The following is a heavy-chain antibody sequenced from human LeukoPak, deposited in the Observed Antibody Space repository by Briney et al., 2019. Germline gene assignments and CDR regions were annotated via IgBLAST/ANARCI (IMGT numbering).Heavy chain of an antibody. CDR1: GGSISSYY. D-gene: IGHD3-3*01. Sequence: SETLSLTCTVSGGSISSYYWSWIRQPPGKGLEWIGYLYYSGSTNYNPSLKSRVTISVDASKNQFSLKLSSVTAADTAVYYCARAQYYDFWSGYHPLDYWGQGTLVTVSS. V-gene: IGHV4-59*01. CDR3: ARAQYYDFWSGYHPLDY. CDR2: LYYSGST. J-gene: IGHJ4*02.